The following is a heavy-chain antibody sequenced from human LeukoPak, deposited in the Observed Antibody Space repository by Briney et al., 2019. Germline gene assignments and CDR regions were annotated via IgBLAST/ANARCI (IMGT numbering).Heavy chain of an antibody. CDR3: ARVGYYDSSGQYYFDY. J-gene: IGHJ4*02. V-gene: IGHV3-11*05. D-gene: IGHD3-22*01. CDR2: ISSSSSYT. CDR1: GFTFSDYY. Sequence: GGSLRPSCAASGFTFSDYYMSWIRQAPGKGLEWVSYISSSSSYTNYADSVKGRFTISRDNAKNSLYLQMNSLRAEDTAVYYCARVGYYDSSGQYYFDYWGQGTLVTVSS.